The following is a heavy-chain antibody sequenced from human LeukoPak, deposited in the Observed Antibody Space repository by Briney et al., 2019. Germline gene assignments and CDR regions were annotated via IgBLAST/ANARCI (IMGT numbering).Heavy chain of an antibody. V-gene: IGHV4-34*01. J-gene: IGHJ4*02. CDR1: GASISGSGYY. D-gene: IGHD7-27*01. CDR3: ARGPWDYFDY. Sequence: SETLSLTCAVSGASISGSGYYWSWIRQPPGKGLEWIGEINHSGSTNYNPSLKSRVTISVDTSKNQFSLKLSSVTAADTAVYYCARGPWDYFDYWGQGTLVTVSS. CDR2: INHSGST.